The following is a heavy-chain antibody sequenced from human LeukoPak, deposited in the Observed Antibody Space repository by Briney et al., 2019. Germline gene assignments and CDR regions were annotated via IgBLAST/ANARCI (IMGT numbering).Heavy chain of an antibody. Sequence: GGSLRLSCAASGFPFSSYAMSWVRQAPGKGLEWVSAISGSGGSTYYADSVKGRFTISRDNSKNTLYLQMNSLRAEDTAVYYCAKPSLVVVVATTPADYWGQGTLVTVSS. V-gene: IGHV3-23*01. J-gene: IGHJ4*02. D-gene: IGHD2-15*01. CDR3: AKPSLVVVVATTPADY. CDR1: GFPFSSYA. CDR2: ISGSGGST.